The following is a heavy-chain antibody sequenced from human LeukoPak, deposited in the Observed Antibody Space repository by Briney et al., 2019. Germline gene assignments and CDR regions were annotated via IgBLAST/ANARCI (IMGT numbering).Heavy chain of an antibody. Sequence: GGSLRLSCAASGFTFSSYAMHWVRQAPGKGLGWVAVISYDGSNKYYADSVKGRFTISRDNSKNTLYLQMNSLRAEDTAVYYCARDRGSRELNLILYYFDYWGQGTLVTVSS. J-gene: IGHJ4*02. CDR1: GFTFSSYA. CDR2: ISYDGSNK. CDR3: ARDRGSRELNLILYYFDY. D-gene: IGHD5-12*01. V-gene: IGHV3-30*04.